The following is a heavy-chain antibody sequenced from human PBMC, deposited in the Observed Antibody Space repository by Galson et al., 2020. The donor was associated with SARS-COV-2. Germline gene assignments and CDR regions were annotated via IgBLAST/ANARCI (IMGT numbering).Heavy chain of an antibody. D-gene: IGHD3-22*01. CDR2: IYRSESP. CDR3: ARAGYFSMDV. J-gene: IGHJ6*03. CDR1: GGSISSDNW. Sequence: SETLSLTCDVSGGSISSDNWWNWVRQPPGQGLEWIGEIYRSESPNYNPSLKSRVTITIDKSKNQFSLKLASVTAADTAVYCCARAGYFSMDVWGKGTTVTASS. V-gene: IGHV4-4*01.